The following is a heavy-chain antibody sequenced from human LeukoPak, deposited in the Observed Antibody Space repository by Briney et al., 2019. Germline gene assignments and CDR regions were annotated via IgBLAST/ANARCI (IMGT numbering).Heavy chain of an antibody. CDR1: GFAFDDYA. J-gene: IGHJ3*02. Sequence: GRSLRLSCAAAGFAFDDYAMHWVRQAPGKGLEWVSGISWNSGSIGYADSVKGRFTISRDNATNSLYLQMNSLRAEDTALYYCAKGLVGAPLGAFDIWGQGTMVTVSS. CDR2: ISWNSGSI. CDR3: AKGLVGAPLGAFDI. D-gene: IGHD1-26*01. V-gene: IGHV3-9*01.